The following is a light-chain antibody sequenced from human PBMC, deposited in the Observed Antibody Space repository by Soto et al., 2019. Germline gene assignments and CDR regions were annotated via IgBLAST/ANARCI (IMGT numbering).Light chain of an antibody. Sequence: VLTLSPCSVSMSPAERATLSCRASQSLSNNIYLAWYQQKPGQAPRLLIYGASSRATGIPNRFSGSGSGTDFTLTISRLEPEDFAVYYCQQYGNSPQTFGQGAKVDIK. J-gene: IGKJ1*01. CDR3: QQYGNSPQT. CDR1: QSLSNNIY. V-gene: IGKV3-20*01. CDR2: GAS.